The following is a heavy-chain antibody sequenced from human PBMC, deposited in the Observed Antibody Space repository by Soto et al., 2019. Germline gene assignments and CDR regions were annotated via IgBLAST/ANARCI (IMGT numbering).Heavy chain of an antibody. CDR1: GGSISSYY. V-gene: IGHV4-59*01. CDR2: IYYSGST. CDR3: AREGAYCGGDCYSNYYYYYGMDV. J-gene: IGHJ6*02. D-gene: IGHD2-21*02. Sequence: SETLSLTCTVSGGSISSYYWSWIRQPPGKGLEWIGYIYYSGSTNYSPSLKSRVTISVDTSKNQFSLKLSSVTAADTAVYYCAREGAYCGGDCYSNYYYYYGMDVWGQGTTVTVSS.